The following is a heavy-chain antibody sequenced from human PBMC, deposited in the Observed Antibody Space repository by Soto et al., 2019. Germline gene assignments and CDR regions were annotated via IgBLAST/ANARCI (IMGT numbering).Heavy chain of an antibody. V-gene: IGHV4-31*03. CDR2: IYYSGST. D-gene: IGHD3-22*01. Sequence: QVQLQESGPGLVKPSQTLSLTCTVSGGSISSGGYYWSWIRQHPGKGLEWIGYIYYSGSTYYNPSLKSRVTISVDTSKNQFSLKLSSVTAADTAVYYCARSYDSSGYYYDFAFDIWGQGTMVTVSS. J-gene: IGHJ3*02. CDR3: ARSYDSSGYYYDFAFDI. CDR1: GGSISSGGYY.